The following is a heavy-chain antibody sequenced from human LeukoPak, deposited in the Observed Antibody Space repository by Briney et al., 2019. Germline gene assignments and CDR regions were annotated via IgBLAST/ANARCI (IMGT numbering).Heavy chain of an antibody. J-gene: IGHJ4*02. D-gene: IGHD3-10*01. CDR1: GDSVSSNSAA. CDR2: TYYRSKWYN. CDR3: ARGRSLWSLRGLDY. Sequence: TSQTLSLTCAISGDSVSSNSAAWNWIRQSPSRGLEWLGRTYYRSKWYNDYAVSVKSRITINPDTSKNQFSLKLSSVTAADTAVYYCARGRSLWSLRGLDYWGQGTLVTVSS. V-gene: IGHV6-1*01.